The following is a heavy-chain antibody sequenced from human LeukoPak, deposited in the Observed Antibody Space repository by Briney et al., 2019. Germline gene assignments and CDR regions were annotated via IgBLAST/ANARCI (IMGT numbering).Heavy chain of an antibody. CDR3: ARVVTRNYYYGMDV. CDR2: MNPNSGNT. J-gene: IGHJ6*02. V-gene: IGHV1-8*02. Sequence: ASVKVSCKASGYTFTSYDINWVRQATGQGLEWMGWMNPNSGNTGYAQKFQGRVTMTRNTSISTAYMELSSLRSEDTAVYYCARVVTRNYYYGMDVWGQGTTVTVSS. CDR1: GYTFTSYD. D-gene: IGHD4-23*01.